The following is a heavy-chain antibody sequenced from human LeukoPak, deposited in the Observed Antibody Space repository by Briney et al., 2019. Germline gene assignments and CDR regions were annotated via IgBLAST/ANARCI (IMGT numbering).Heavy chain of an antibody. CDR2: INHSGST. CDR3: ARENSSLSTFVDY. Sequence: SGTLSLTCAVYGGSFSGYYWSWIRQPPGKGLEWIGEINHSGSTNYNPSLKSRVTISVDTSKNQFSLKLSSVTAADTAVYYCARENSSLSTFVDYWGQGTLVTVSS. J-gene: IGHJ4*02. CDR1: GGSFSGYY. V-gene: IGHV4-34*01. D-gene: IGHD6-6*01.